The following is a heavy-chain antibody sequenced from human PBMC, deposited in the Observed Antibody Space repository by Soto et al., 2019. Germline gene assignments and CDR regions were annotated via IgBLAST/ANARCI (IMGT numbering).Heavy chain of an antibody. J-gene: IGHJ4*02. D-gene: IGHD4-17*01. CDR3: ARDQVKGTVTIS. CDR2: ISYDGSNK. CDR1: GFTFSNYA. V-gene: IGHV3-30*09. Sequence: QVQLVESGGGVVQPGKSLRLSCAVSGFTFSNYALHWVRQAPGKGLEWVAVISYDGSNKYYADSVKGRFAISRDNSKNTMFLQMNSLRAEDTDVYYCARDQVKGTVTISWGQGTLVTVSS.